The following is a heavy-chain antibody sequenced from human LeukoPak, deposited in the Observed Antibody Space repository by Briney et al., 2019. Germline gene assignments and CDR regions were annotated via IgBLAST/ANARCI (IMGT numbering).Heavy chain of an antibody. Sequence: ASVKVSCKASGYTFTNYAIHWVRQAPGQRLEWMGWINAGNGNTKYLQRFQGRVTITRDTSASTAYMELSSLRYEDRAVFYCAMGPIAAVALFDYWGQGTLVSVSS. V-gene: IGHV1-3*01. CDR2: INAGNGNT. CDR1: GYTFTNYA. D-gene: IGHD6-13*01. CDR3: AMGPIAAVALFDY. J-gene: IGHJ4*02.